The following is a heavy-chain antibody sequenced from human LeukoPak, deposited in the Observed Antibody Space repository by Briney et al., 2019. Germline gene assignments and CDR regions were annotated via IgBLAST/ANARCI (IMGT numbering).Heavy chain of an antibody. CDR3: ARSSIIAAAGPYYFDY. Sequence: ASVKVSCKASGYTSTSYGISWVRQAPGQGLEWMGWISPYNGNTDYSQKFQGRVTITADKSTSTAYMELSSLRSEDTAVYYCARSSIIAAAGPYYFDYWGQGTLVTVSS. V-gene: IGHV1-18*01. CDR2: ISPYNGNT. J-gene: IGHJ4*02. CDR1: GYTSTSYG. D-gene: IGHD6-13*01.